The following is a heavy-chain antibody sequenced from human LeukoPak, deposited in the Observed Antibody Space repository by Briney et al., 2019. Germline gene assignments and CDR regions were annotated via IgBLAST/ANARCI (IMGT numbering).Heavy chain of an antibody. D-gene: IGHD3-16*01. CDR3: TRYDNVLFDY. V-gene: IGHV3-33*01. CDR2: IAYDGGRA. CDR1: GFTFGGYG. Sequence: GASLRLSCAWSGFTFGGYGMHWFRQPPGKGVECVAVIAYDGGRAFYAESVKRRFTISRENSKNTMAVRMDDLRGEDTAVYYCTRYDNVLFDYWGQGTLVTVSS. J-gene: IGHJ4*02.